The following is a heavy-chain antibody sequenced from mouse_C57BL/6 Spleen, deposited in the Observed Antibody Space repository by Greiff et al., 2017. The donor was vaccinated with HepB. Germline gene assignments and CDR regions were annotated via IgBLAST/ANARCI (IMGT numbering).Heavy chain of an antibody. V-gene: IGHV1-39*01. CDR3: ARAYYGSKYYYAMDY. J-gene: IGHJ4*01. Sequence: EVQLQQSGPELVKPGASVKISCKASGYSFTDYNMNWVKQSNGKSLEWIGVINPNYGTTSYNQKFKGKATFTVDQSSSTAYMLLNSLTSEDSAVYYCARAYYGSKYYYAMDYWGQGTSVTVSS. CDR2: INPNYGTT. D-gene: IGHD1-1*01. CDR1: GYSFTDYN.